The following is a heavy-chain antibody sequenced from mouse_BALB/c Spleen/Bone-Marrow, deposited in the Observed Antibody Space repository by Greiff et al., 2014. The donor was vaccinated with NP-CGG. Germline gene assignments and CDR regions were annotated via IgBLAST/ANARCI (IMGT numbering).Heavy chain of an antibody. J-gene: IGHJ3*01. CDR2: IYPGNSDS. Sequence: SVTVLSRPGASVKMSCKASGYSFSTYWMHRVKQRPGQGLEWIGAIYPGNSDSSYNQKFEGKAKLTAVTSASTAYMELISLTHEDSAVYYCTRRGSSAFPYWGQGTLVTVSA. CDR1: GYSFSTYW. D-gene: IGHD1-1*01. CDR3: TRRGSSAFPY. V-gene: IGHV1-5*01.